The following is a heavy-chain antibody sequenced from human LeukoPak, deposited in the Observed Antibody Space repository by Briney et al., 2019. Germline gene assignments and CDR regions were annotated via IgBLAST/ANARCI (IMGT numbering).Heavy chain of an antibody. V-gene: IGHV3-48*01. CDR3: ARSAPGTEAGHPNFDY. CDR2: ISSTSSII. D-gene: IGHD6-13*01. Sequence: PGGSLRLSCAASGFAFSTYSMSWVRQAAGKGLEWVSYISSTSSIIYYADSVKGRFSISRDNARNSVYLQMNILRAEDTAMYYCARSAPGTEAGHPNFDYWGQGALVTVSS. CDR1: GFAFSTYS. J-gene: IGHJ4*02.